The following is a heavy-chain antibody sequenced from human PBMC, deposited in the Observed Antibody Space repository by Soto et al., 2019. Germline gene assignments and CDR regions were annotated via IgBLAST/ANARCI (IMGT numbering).Heavy chain of an antibody. CDR2: IYWDDDQ. D-gene: IGHD4-17*01. CDR1: GFSLTTTSMG. J-gene: IGHJ4*02. CDR3: AHAGDYDLLSFDH. V-gene: IGHV2-5*02. Sequence: QITLKESGTPLVRPAQTLTLTCAFSGFSLTTTSMGVSWIRQPPGKALEWLALIYWDDDQRYSPSLKDRLTISKYTSRSRVFLTISNMNPEDTGTYFCAHAGDYDLLSFDHWGPGTLVTVSS.